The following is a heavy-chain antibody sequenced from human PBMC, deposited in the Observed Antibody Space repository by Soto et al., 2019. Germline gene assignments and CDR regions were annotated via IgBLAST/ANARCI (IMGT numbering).Heavy chain of an antibody. V-gene: IGHV1-8*01. Sequence: QAQLVQSGAEVKKPGASVKVSCKASGYTFTGYDINWVRQATGQGLEWMGWMNPNSGNTGYAQNFQGIVTMTRDNSITTAYIELTSLRDDDSAVYYCAGEKVGTTAIDFWGQGTLVTVSS. CDR3: AGEKVGTTAIDF. D-gene: IGHD1-26*01. CDR1: GYTFTGYD. J-gene: IGHJ4*02. CDR2: MNPNSGNT.